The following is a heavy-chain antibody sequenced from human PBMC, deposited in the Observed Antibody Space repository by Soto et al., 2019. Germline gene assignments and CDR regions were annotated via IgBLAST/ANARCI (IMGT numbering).Heavy chain of an antibody. CDR1: GGSITNTKW. Sequence: QVQLQESGPGLVKPSGTLSLSCAVSGGSITNTKWWTWVRQAPGKGLEWIGGISRSEGSTYNPSLKARVAMSLATSNDQLSLRLSAVTAADTAVYYCATHSISYTWDVWGQGTTVTVS. CDR2: ISRSEGS. J-gene: IGHJ6*02. V-gene: IGHV4-4*02. CDR3: ATHSISYTWDV. D-gene: IGHD4-4*01.